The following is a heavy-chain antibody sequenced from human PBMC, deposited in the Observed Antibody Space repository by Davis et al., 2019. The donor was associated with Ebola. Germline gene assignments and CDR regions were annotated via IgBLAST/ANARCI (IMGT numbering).Heavy chain of an antibody. CDR3: ARVRFGDKWRWFDP. Sequence: PGGSLRLSCAASGFTFSSYWMHWVRQAQGKGLVWVSRINSDGSTTTYADSVKGRFTVSRDNAKNTLYLQMNSLRAEDTAVYYGARVRFGDKWRWFDPWGQGTLVTVSS. D-gene: IGHD3-3*01. V-gene: IGHV3-74*01. CDR1: GFTFSSYW. J-gene: IGHJ5*02. CDR2: INSDGSTT.